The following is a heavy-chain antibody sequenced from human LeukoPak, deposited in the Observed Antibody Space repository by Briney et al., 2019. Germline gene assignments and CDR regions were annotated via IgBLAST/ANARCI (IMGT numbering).Heavy chain of an antibody. J-gene: IGHJ3*02. V-gene: IGHV3-48*04. CDR2: ISISSDTI. CDR1: GFTFSTYS. D-gene: IGHD5-18*01. Sequence: GGSLRLSCAASGFTFSTYSMNWVRQAPGKGLEWVSYISISSDTIHYADSVKGRFTISRDNAKNSLYLQMNSLRAEDTAVYYCARDRGGGYAYGSVFDIWGQGTMVTVSS. CDR3: ARDRGGGYAYGSVFDI.